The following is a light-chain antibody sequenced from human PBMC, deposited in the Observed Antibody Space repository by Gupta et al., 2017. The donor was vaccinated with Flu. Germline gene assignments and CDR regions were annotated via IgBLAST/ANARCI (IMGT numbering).Light chain of an antibody. J-gene: IGLJ1*01. CDR2: END. V-gene: IGLV1-51*02. CDR1: NANIVRNY. CDR3: ATWDTALNVGF. Sequence: QSVLTQPPSISAAPGQGVSFHCSAANANIVRNYMSWYRQVPGKAPQLVIYENDKRPSGIPDRFSASKSGASGTLEITGLQTSDEADYYCATWDTALNVGFFGGGTKVTVL.